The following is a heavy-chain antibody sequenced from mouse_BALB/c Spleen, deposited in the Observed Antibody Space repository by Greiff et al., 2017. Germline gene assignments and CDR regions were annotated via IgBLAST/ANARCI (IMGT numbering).Heavy chain of an antibody. Sequence: VQLKESGAELVRSGASVKLSCTASGFNIKDYYMHWVKQRPEQGLEWIGWIDPENGDTEYAPKFQGKATMTADTSSNTAYLQLSSLTSEDTAVYYCYACMKGHGWCAYWGQGTPVTVSA. V-gene: IGHV14-4*02. CDR1: GFNIKDYY. CDR3: YACMKGHGWCAY. D-gene: IGHD6-5*01. J-gene: IGHJ3*01. CDR2: IDPENGDT.